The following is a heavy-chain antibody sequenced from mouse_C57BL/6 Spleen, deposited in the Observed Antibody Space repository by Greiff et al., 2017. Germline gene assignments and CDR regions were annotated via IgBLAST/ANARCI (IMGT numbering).Heavy chain of an antibody. J-gene: IGHJ4*01. Sequence: EVKLQESVAELVRPGASVKLSCTASGFNIKNTYMHWVKQRPEQGLEWIGRIDPANGNTKYAPKFQGKATITADTSSHTAYLQRSSLTSADTAIYYCVSCGLYGNSYAMDYWGQGTSVTVSS. CDR3: VSCGLYGNSYAMDY. D-gene: IGHD2-1*01. V-gene: IGHV14-3*01. CDR1: GFNIKNTY. CDR2: IDPANGNT.